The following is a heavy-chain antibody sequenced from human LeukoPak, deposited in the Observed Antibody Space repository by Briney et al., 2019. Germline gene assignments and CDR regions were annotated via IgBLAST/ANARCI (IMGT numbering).Heavy chain of an antibody. Sequence: PSETLSLTCTVSGGSISSYYWSWIRQPPGKGLEWIGYIYYSGSTNYNPSLKSRVTISVDTSKNQFSLKLSSVTAADTAVYYCARDRITLTTYYMDVWGKGTTVTVSS. D-gene: IGHD4-11*01. J-gene: IGHJ6*03. CDR2: IYYSGST. CDR1: GGSISSYY. V-gene: IGHV4-59*01. CDR3: ARDRITLTTYYMDV.